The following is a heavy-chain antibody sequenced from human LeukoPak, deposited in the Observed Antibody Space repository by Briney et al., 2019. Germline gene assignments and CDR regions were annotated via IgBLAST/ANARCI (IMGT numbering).Heavy chain of an antibody. V-gene: IGHV1-69*05. Sequence: SVKLSCNASGGAFTNYSITWLRQAPGQGPEWMGGTVPVFSRTDYAQKLQGRVTVTTDESTSTTYMEMSSLTTDDTAIYYCAETVAARPDFVGNGCDPWGQGTLVTVSS. D-gene: IGHD6-6*01. CDR1: GGAFTNYS. CDR2: TVPVFSRT. CDR3: AETVAARPDFVGNGCDP. J-gene: IGHJ5*02.